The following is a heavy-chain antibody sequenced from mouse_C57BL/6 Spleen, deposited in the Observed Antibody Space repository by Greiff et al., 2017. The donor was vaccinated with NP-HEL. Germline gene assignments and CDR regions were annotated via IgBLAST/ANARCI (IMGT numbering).Heavy chain of an antibody. CDR3: ARDDYGSSPFDY. J-gene: IGHJ2*01. CDR1: GYTFTSYW. V-gene: IGHV1-53*01. D-gene: IGHD1-1*01. Sequence: VQLQQPGAELVKPGASVKLSCKASGYTFTSYWMHWVKQRPGQGLEWIGNINPSDGGTNYNEKFKGKATLTVDKSSSTAYMQLSSLTSEDSAFYYGARDDYGSSPFDYWGQGTTLTVSS. CDR2: INPSDGGT.